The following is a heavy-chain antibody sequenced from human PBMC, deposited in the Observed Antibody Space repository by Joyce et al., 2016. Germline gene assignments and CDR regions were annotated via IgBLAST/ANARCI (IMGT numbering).Heavy chain of an antibody. V-gene: IGHV3-21*02. Sequence: EVQLAESGGGLVNPGGSLRLSCAASGFTFTSYAINWVRQGPGKGLEWVSSISSSGSRIYYADSVKGRLTISRASAKVYLQMNSLRAEDTAVYYCVRGRRSGGPYYFDYWGQGTLVTVSS. CDR3: VRGRRSGGPYYFDY. CDR2: ISSSGSRI. D-gene: IGHD2-15*01. J-gene: IGHJ4*02. CDR1: GFTFTSYA.